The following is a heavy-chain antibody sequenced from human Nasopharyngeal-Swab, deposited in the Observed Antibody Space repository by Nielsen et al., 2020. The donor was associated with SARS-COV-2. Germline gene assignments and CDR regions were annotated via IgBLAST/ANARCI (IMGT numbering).Heavy chain of an antibody. J-gene: IGHJ6*02. V-gene: IGHV3-30*04. CDR3: AKDRDSGDDSDDYYHYYGMDV. D-gene: IGHD5-12*01. CDR1: GFTFTSYA. CDR2: ISYDGSSS. Sequence: GESLKISCAASGFTFTSYAMHWVRQAPGKGLEWVAVISYDGSSSYYADSVKGRFTISRDNSKNTVNLQMNSLRVEDTAIYYCAKDRDSGDDSDDYYHYYGMDVWGQGTTVTVFS.